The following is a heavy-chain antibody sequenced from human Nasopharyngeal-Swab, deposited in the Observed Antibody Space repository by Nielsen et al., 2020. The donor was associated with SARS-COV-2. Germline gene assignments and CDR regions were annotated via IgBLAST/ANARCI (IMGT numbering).Heavy chain of an antibody. J-gene: IGHJ6*02. CDR3: ARDSLGDYPLYYYYYGMDV. CDR1: GFTFSSYS. CDR2: ISSSSSTI. Sequence: GGSLRLSCAASGFTFSSYSMNWVRQAPGKGLEWVSYISSSSSTIYYADSVKGRFTISRDNAKNSLYLQMNSLRDEDTAVYYCARDSLGDYPLYYYYYGMDVWGQGTTVTVSS. D-gene: IGHD4-17*01. V-gene: IGHV3-48*02.